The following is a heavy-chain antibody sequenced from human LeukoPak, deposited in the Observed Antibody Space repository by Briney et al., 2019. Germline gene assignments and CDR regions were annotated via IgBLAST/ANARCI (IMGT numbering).Heavy chain of an antibody. CDR1: GFTFSSYA. J-gene: IGHJ4*02. V-gene: IGHV3-23*01. D-gene: IGHD3-22*01. CDR2: ISGSGGST. CDR3: AKDSQYYDSSGYYYFDY. Sequence: GGSLRLSCAASGFTFSSYAMSWVRQAPGKGLEWVSAISGSGGSTNYADSVKGRFTISRDNSKNTLYLQMNSLRAEDTAVYYCAKDSQYYDSSGYYYFDYWGQGTLVTVSS.